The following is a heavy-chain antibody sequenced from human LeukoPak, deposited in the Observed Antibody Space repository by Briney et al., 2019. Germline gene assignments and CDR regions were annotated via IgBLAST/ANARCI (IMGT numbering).Heavy chain of an antibody. D-gene: IGHD5-24*01. J-gene: IGHJ4*02. CDR1: GGSISSRGYY. Sequence: SETLSLTCTVSGGSISSRGYYWGWIRKPPAKGLDWIGSMYYSGSTYYNPSLKSRVTISVDTSKNQFSLKLSSVTAADTAVYYCASSRDGYNYALCYWGQGTLVTVSS. CDR3: ASSRDGYNYALCY. CDR2: MYYSGST. V-gene: IGHV4-39*07.